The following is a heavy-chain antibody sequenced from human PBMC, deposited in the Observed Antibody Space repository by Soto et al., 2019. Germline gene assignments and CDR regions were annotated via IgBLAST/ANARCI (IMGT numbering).Heavy chain of an antibody. Sequence: EVQLLESGGGLVQPGGSLRLSCAASGFTFSSYAMSWVRQAPGKGQEWVSAISGGGGSTYYADSVKGRFTISRDNSKNTLYLQMNSLRAEDTAVYYCAKDRLGFGELPYSDYWGQGTLVTVSS. CDR3: AKDRLGFGELPYSDY. D-gene: IGHD3-10*01. CDR1: GFTFSSYA. V-gene: IGHV3-23*01. J-gene: IGHJ4*02. CDR2: ISGGGGST.